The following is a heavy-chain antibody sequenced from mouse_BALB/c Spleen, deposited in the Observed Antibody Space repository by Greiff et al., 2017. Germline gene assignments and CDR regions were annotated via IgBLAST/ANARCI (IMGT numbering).Heavy chain of an antibody. V-gene: IGHV1-80*01. J-gene: IGHJ4*01. CDR1: GYAFSSYW. D-gene: IGHD1-2*01. CDR3: ARGTTATLYAMDY. Sequence: LVESGAELVRPGSSVKISCKASGYAFSSYWMNWVKQRPGQGLEWIGQIYPGDGDTNYNGKFKGKATLTADKSSSTAYMQLSSLTSEDSAVYFCARGTTATLYAMDYWGQGTSVTVSS. CDR2: IYPGDGDT.